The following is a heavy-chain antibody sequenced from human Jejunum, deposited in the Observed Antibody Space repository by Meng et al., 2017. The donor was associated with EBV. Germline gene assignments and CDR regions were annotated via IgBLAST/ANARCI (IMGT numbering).Heavy chain of an antibody. CDR1: GFTFSSSA. D-gene: IGHD1-1*01. Sequence: VRLLGSGGGLVQPGGSLRLSCAASGFTFSSSAMSWVRQAPGKGLEWVSVITGSSGTTYYADSVKGRFTISRDTSKNTLYLQMNGLRAEDTAIYYCAKLTNYWGQGTLVTVSS. V-gene: IGHV3-23*01. CDR3: AKLTNY. J-gene: IGHJ4*02. CDR2: ITGSSGTT.